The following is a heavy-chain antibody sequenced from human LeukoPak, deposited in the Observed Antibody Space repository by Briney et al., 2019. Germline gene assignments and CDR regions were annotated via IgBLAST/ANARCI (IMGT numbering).Heavy chain of an antibody. J-gene: IGHJ5*02. CDR1: GYTFTSYG. Sequence: ASVKVSCKASGYTFTSYGISWVRQAPGQGLEWMGWISAYNGNTNYAQKLQGRVTMTRDTSTSTAYMELRSLRSDDTAVYYCARDRGFLEWSNWFDPWGQGTLVTVSS. CDR2: ISAYNGNT. D-gene: IGHD3-3*01. CDR3: ARDRGFLEWSNWFDP. V-gene: IGHV1-18*01.